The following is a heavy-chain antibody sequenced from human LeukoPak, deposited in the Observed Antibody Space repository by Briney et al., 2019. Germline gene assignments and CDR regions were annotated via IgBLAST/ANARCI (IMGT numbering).Heavy chain of an antibody. CDR3: AKAGSGWIFDN. J-gene: IGHJ4*02. CDR2: IRSSSSYI. D-gene: IGHD6-19*01. Sequence: GGSLRLSCAASGFTFSSYSMNWVRRAPGKGLEWVSSIRSSSSYIYYADSVKGRFTISRDNAKNSLYLQMNSLRAEDTAVYYCAKAGSGWIFDNWGQGTLVTVSS. CDR1: GFTFSSYS. V-gene: IGHV3-21*04.